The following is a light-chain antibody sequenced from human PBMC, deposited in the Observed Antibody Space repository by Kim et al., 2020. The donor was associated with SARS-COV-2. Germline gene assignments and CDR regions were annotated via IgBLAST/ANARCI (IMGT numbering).Light chain of an antibody. CDR3: NSRDSNDNVL. CDR2: GKN. Sequence: VALGHTVRMTCQGNSIRSYYATWYQQKPGQAPIVVIYGKNNRPSGIPDRFSGSSAGNTASLTITGTQAGDEADYYCNSRDSNDNVLFGGGTQLTVL. CDR1: SIRSYY. J-gene: IGLJ2*01. V-gene: IGLV3-19*01.